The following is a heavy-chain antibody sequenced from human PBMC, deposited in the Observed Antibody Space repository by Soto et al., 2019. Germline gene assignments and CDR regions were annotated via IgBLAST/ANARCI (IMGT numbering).Heavy chain of an antibody. CDR1: GFTVSSNY. V-gene: IGHV3-66*01. Sequence: GGSLRLSCAASGFTVSSNYMSWVRQAPGKGLKWVSIISSGVSTYYADSVKGRFTISRDFSKNTLSLQMNSLRAEDTAVYYCARARSLGYGDYDYWGQGTLVTVSS. CDR2: ISSGVST. D-gene: IGHD4-17*01. CDR3: ARARSLGYGDYDY. J-gene: IGHJ4*02.